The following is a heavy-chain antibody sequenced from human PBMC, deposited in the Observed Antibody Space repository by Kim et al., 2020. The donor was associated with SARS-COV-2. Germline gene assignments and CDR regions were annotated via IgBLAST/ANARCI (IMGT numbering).Heavy chain of an antibody. D-gene: IGHD3-10*01. CDR2: ISYDGSNK. CDR3: ARDLVCCRGVNIYYYYYGMYV. V-gene: IGHV3-33*05. Sequence: GGSLRLSCAASGFTFSSYGMHWVRQAPGKGLEWVAVISYDGSNKYYADSVKGRFTISRDNSKNTLYLQMNSLRAEDTAVYYCARDLVCCRGVNIYYYYYGMYVRGRGTKVTVSS. CDR1: GFTFSSYG. J-gene: IGHJ6*02.